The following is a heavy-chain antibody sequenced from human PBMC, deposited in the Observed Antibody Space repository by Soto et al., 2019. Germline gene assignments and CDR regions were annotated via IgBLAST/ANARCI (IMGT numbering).Heavy chain of an antibody. D-gene: IGHD6-13*01. CDR3: ARDTPSEQQPETVVSHWFDP. J-gene: IGHJ5*02. V-gene: IGHV4-59*12. Sequence: SETLSLTCTVSGGSISSYYWSWIRQPPGKGLEWIGEIYHSGSTNYNPSLKSRVTISVDKSKNQFSLKLSSVTAADTAVYYCARDTPSEQQPETVVSHWFDPWGQGTLVTVSS. CDR1: GGSISSYY. CDR2: IYHSGST.